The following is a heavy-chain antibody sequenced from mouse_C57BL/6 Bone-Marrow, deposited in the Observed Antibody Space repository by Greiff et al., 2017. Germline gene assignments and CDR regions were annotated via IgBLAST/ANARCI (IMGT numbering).Heavy chain of an antibody. Sequence: QVQLQQSGPGLVQPSPSLSITCTVSGFSLTSYGVHWVRQSPGKGLEWLGVIWIGGSTDYNAAFISRLSISKDNSKSQVFFKMNSLQADDTAIYYCAGENYYGSSSFDYWGQGTTLTVSS. CDR2: IWIGGST. CDR1: GFSLTSYG. J-gene: IGHJ2*01. D-gene: IGHD1-1*01. V-gene: IGHV2-2*01. CDR3: AGENYYGSSSFDY.